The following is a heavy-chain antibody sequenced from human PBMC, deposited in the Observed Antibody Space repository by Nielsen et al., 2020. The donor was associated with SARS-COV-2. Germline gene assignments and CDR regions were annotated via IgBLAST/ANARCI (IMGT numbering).Heavy chain of an antibody. D-gene: IGHD2-15*01. CDR3: ARERRYCSGGSCYSRGTYYFDY. J-gene: IGHJ4*02. CDR2: TYYRSKWYN. CDR1: GDRVSSNSAA. Sequence: SQTLSLTCAISGDRVSSNSAAWNWIRQSPSRGLEWLGRTYYRSKWYNDYAVSVKSRITINPDTSKNQFSLQLNSVTPEDTAVYYCARERRYCSGGSCYSRGTYYFDYWGQGTLVTVSS. V-gene: IGHV6-1*01.